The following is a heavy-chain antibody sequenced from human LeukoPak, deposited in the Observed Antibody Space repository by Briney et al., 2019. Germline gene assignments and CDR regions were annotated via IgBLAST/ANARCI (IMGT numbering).Heavy chain of an antibody. CDR3: ARTEYYGSGSLDY. Sequence: SENLSLTCAVYGGSFSGYYWSWIRQPPGKGLEWIGEINHSGSTNYNPSLKSRVTISVDTSKNQFSLKLSSVTAADTAVYYCARTEYYGSGSLDYWGQGTLVTVSS. D-gene: IGHD3-10*01. J-gene: IGHJ4*02. CDR1: GGSFSGYY. V-gene: IGHV4-34*01. CDR2: INHSGST.